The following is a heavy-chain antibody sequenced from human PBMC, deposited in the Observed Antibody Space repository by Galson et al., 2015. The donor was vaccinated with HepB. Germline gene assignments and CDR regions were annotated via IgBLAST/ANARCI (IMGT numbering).Heavy chain of an antibody. CDR1: GFIFNDDA. V-gene: IGHV3-49*03. D-gene: IGHD4-11*01. CDR2: MRSLAYGGTT. J-gene: IGHJ4*02. CDR3: ARAPIYSNRGYYSDY. Sequence: SLRLSCAGSGFIFNDDALSWFRQSPGKGLEWVGFMRSLAYGGTTQYAASVKGRSTISRDDSKSTSYLQMNSLRTEDTAIYYCARAPIYSNRGYYSDYWGQGTLVTVSS.